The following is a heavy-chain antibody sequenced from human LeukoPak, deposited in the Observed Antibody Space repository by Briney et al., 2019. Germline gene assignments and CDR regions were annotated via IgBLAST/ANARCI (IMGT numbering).Heavy chain of an antibody. D-gene: IGHD1-26*01. J-gene: IGHJ4*02. CDR3: ARGGNYAPFDY. CDR2: ISNTGSPI. V-gene: IGHV3-48*03. CDR1: GFNFRNEE. Sequence: PGGSLRLSCVVSGFNFRNEEMNWVRQAPGKGLKWIAYISNTGSPIHYRDSVKGRFTISRDNAQSSLFLQMNSLRPDDTAIYYCARGGNYAPFDYWGQGALVAVSS.